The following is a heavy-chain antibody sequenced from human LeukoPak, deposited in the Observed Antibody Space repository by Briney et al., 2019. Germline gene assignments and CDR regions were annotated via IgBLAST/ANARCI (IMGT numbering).Heavy chain of an antibody. Sequence: GESLKISCKGSGYSFTSYWIGWVRQMPGKGLEWMGIIYPGDSDTRYSPSFRGQVTISADKSISTAYLQWSSLKASDTAMYYCARLANRGGSPGGYYFDYWGQGTLVTVSS. D-gene: IGHD1-1*01. CDR2: IYPGDSDT. V-gene: IGHV5-51*01. CDR1: GYSFTSYW. CDR3: ARLANRGGSPGGYYFDY. J-gene: IGHJ4*02.